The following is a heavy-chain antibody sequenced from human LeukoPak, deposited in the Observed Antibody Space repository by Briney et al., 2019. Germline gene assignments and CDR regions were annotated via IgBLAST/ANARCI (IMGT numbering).Heavy chain of an antibody. CDR1: GFTFSSYA. CDR2: ISGSGSGT. J-gene: IGHJ4*02. Sequence: GGSLRLSCAASGFTFSSYAMTWVRQAPGKGLEWVSGISGSGSGTYYADSVKGRFTISRDNSKTTLYLQMNSLRAEDRALYYCVKYTGNSILVRFDYWGQGTLVTVSS. D-gene: IGHD4-23*01. CDR3: VKYTGNSILVRFDY. V-gene: IGHV3-23*01.